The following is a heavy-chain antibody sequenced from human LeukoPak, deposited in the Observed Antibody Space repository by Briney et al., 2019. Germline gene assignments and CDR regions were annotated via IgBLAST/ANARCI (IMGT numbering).Heavy chain of an antibody. D-gene: IGHD3-22*01. CDR3: ARDQRITMIGFDY. V-gene: IGHV3-30*04. J-gene: IGHJ4*02. CDR2: ISYDGSNK. CDR1: GFTFSSYA. Sequence: GGSLRLSCAASGFTFSSYAMHWVRQAPGKGLEWVAVISYDGSNKYYADSVKGRFTISRDNSKNTLYLQMNSLRTEDTAVYYCARDQRITMIGFDYWGRGTLVTVSS.